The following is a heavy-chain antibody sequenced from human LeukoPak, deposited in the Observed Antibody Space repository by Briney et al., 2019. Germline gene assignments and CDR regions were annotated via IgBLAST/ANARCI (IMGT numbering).Heavy chain of an antibody. CDR2: IIPIFGTA. Sequence: SVKVSCKASGGTFSSYAISWVRQAPGQGLEWMGGIIPIFGTANYVQKFQGRVTITTDESTSTAYMELSSLRSEDTAVYYCARDGDCSSTSCYARWFDPWGQGTLVTVSS. J-gene: IGHJ5*02. CDR1: GGTFSSYA. D-gene: IGHD2-2*01. V-gene: IGHV1-69*05. CDR3: ARDGDCSSTSCYARWFDP.